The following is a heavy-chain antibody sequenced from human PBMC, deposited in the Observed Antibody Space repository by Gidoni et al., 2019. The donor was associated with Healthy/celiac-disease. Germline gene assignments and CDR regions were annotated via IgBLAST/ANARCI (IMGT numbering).Heavy chain of an antibody. V-gene: IGHV1-69*17. Sequence: QLAQSGAEVNKPWSSVKVSCKPSVGTCTSYAISWVRQAPGQGLWWMEGIIPIVGITNYAQKFQSRVTITADKSTSTEYMELRSLRSEDTAVYYCASGVVRSARGYGMDVWGQGTTVTVSS. J-gene: IGHJ6*02. D-gene: IGHD6-6*01. CDR2: IIPIVGIT. CDR1: VGTCTSYA. CDR3: ASGVVRSARGYGMDV.